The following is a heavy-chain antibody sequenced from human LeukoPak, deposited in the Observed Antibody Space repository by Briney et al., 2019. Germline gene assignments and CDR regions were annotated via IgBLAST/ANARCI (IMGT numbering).Heavy chain of an antibody. Sequence: GGSLRLSCAASGFTFSSYWMSWIRQAPGKGLEWVSYISSSGSTIYYADSVKGRFTISRDNAKNSLYLQMNSLRAEDTAVYYCARAPTTVTTRGGNWFDPWGQGTLVTVSS. J-gene: IGHJ5*02. CDR2: ISSSGSTI. CDR3: ARAPTTVTTRGGNWFDP. D-gene: IGHD4-17*01. CDR1: GFTFSSYW. V-gene: IGHV3-11*01.